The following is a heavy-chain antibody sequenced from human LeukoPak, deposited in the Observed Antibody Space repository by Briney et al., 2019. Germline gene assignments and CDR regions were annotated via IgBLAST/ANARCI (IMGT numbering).Heavy chain of an antibody. CDR2: INPSGGST. Sequence: GASVKVSCTASGYTFTIYYMHWVRQAPGQGLEWMGIINPSGGSTSYAQKFQGRVTMTRDTSTSTVYMELSSLRSEDTAVYYCARVTTVTTYDYGGQGSQVIVYS. CDR1: GYTFTIYY. D-gene: IGHD4-17*01. J-gene: IGHJ4*02. V-gene: IGHV1-46*01. CDR3: ARVTTVTTYDY.